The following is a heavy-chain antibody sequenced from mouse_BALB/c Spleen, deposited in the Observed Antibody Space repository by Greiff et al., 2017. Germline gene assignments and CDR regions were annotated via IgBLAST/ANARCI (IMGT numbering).Heavy chain of an antibody. CDR2: INPYNGAT. CDR1: GYSFTGYY. Sequence: EVQLQQSGPELVKPGASVKISCKASGYSFTGYYMHWVKQSHVKSLEWIGRINPYNGATSYNQNFKDKASLTVDKSSSTAYMELHSLTSEDSAVYYCARYDPLDYWGQGTTLTVSS. V-gene: IGHV1-31*01. CDR3: ARYDPLDY. D-gene: IGHD2-12*01. J-gene: IGHJ2*01.